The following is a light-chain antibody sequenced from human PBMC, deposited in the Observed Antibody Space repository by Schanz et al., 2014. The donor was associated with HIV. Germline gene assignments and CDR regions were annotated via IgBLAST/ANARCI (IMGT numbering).Light chain of an antibody. V-gene: IGKV1-8*01. CDR3: QQYHSYPLT. CDR1: QGITNY. Sequence: AIRITQSPSSLSASTGDRITLTCRASQGITNYLAWYQQKPGKAPKLLIHAASTLQSGVPSRFSGSVSGTDFTLTISCLQSEDSATYYCQQYHSYPLTFGHGTTVEVK. CDR2: AAS. J-gene: IGKJ1*01.